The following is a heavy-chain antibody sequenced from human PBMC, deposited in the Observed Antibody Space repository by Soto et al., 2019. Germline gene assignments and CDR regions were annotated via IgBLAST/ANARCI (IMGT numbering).Heavy chain of an antibody. V-gene: IGHV4-34*01. J-gene: IGHJ6*02. Sequence: SETLSLTCAVYGGSFSGYYWGWIRQPPGKXLEWIGEINHSGSTNYNPSLKSRVTISVDTSKNQFSLKLSSVTAADTAVYYCARSYAYYDFWSGYYTNYYGMDVWGQGSTVTVSS. CDR3: ARSYAYYDFWSGYYTNYYGMDV. D-gene: IGHD3-3*01. CDR1: GGSFSGYY. CDR2: INHSGST.